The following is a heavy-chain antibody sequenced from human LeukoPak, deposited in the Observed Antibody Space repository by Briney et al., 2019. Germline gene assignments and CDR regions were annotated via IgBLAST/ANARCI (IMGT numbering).Heavy chain of an antibody. D-gene: IGHD2-15*01. CDR2: ISGSGGST. V-gene: IGHV3-23*01. CDR1: GFTFSSYA. Sequence: GGSLRLSCAASGFTFSSYAMSWVRQAPGKGLEWVSAISGSGGSTYYADSVKGRFTISRDNAKNSLYLQMNSLRAEDTAVYYCARGPISVVAALGIFDYWGQGTLVTVSS. CDR3: ARGPISVVAALGIFDY. J-gene: IGHJ4*02.